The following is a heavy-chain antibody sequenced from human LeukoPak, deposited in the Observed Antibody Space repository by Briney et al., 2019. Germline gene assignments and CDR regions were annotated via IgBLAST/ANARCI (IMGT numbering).Heavy chain of an antibody. CDR3: ARGVPAAMHSYYYGMDV. CDR2: IIPILGIA. CDR1: GGTFSSYA. V-gene: IGHV1-69*04. Sequence: ASVKVSCKASGGTFSSYAISWVRQAPGQGLEWMGRIIPILGIANYAQKFQGRVTITADKSTSTAYMELSSLRSEDTAVYYRARGVPAAMHSYYYGMDVWGQGTTVTVSS. J-gene: IGHJ6*02. D-gene: IGHD2-2*01.